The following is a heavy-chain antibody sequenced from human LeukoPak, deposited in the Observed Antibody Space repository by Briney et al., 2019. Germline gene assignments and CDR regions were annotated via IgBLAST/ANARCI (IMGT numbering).Heavy chain of an antibody. D-gene: IGHD3/OR15-3a*01. CDR3: ARVAFGLYVMDV. J-gene: IGHJ6*02. V-gene: IGHV3-21*01. CDR2: ISSDSNYR. CDR1: GLTFSTYS. Sequence: GGSLRLSCAASGLTFSTYSMNWVRQAPGKGLEWVSSISSDSNYRFYADSLKGRFTISRDNAKNSLYLQMLSLRAEDTAVYYCARVAFGLYVMDVWGQGTTVAVSS.